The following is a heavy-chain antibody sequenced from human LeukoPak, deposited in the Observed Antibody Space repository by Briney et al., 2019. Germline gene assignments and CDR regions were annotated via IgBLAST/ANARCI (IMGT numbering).Heavy chain of an antibody. D-gene: IGHD5-18*01. V-gene: IGHV3-53*01. CDR2: IYSGGST. CDR3: ARGYSYGNWFDP. J-gene: IGHJ5*02. CDR1: GSTVSSNY. Sequence: GGSLRLSCAASGSTVSSNYMSWVRQAPGKGLEWVSVIYSGGSTYYADSVKGRFTISRDNSKNTLYLQMNSLRAEDTAVYYCARGYSYGNWFDPWGQGTLVTVSS.